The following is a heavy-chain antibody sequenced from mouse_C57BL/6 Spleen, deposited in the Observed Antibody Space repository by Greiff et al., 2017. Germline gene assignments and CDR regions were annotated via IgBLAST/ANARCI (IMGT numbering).Heavy chain of an antibody. Sequence: EVKLVESGGDLVKPGGSLKLSCAASGFTFSSYGMSWVRQTPDKRLEWVATISSGGSYTYYPDSVKGRFTISRDNAKNTLYLQMSSLKSEDTAMYYCARRGYGYDDWYFDVWGTGTTVTVSS. D-gene: IGHD2-2*01. V-gene: IGHV5-6*02. J-gene: IGHJ1*03. CDR2: ISSGGSYT. CDR1: GFTFSSYG. CDR3: ARRGYGYDDWYFDV.